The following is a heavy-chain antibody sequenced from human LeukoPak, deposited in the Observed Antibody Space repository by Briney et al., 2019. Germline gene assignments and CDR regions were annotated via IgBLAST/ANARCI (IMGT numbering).Heavy chain of an antibody. CDR2: INSDGSST. Sequence: GGSLRLSCAASGFTFSSYWMHWVRQAPGKGLVWVSRINSDGSSTSYADSVKGRFTISRDNAKNTLYLEMNSLRAEDTAVYYCARVRSSRNFDYWGQGTLVTVSS. CDR3: ARVRSSRNFDY. V-gene: IGHV3-74*01. CDR1: GFTFSSYW. J-gene: IGHJ4*02. D-gene: IGHD6-13*01.